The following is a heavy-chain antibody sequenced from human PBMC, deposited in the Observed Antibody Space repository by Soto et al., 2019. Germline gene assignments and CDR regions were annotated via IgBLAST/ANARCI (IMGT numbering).Heavy chain of an antibody. CDR2: IYYSGST. D-gene: IGHD1-7*01. V-gene: IGHV4-39*01. CDR3: ARRRKQTGTTPYFDY. J-gene: IGHJ4*02. CDR1: GGSISSSSYY. Sequence: QLQLQESGPGLVKPSETLSLTCTVSGGSISSSSYYWGWIRQPPGKGLGWIGSIYYSGSTYYNPSLKSRVTISVDTSKNQFSLKLSSVTAADTAVYYCARRRKQTGTTPYFDYWGQGTLVTVSS.